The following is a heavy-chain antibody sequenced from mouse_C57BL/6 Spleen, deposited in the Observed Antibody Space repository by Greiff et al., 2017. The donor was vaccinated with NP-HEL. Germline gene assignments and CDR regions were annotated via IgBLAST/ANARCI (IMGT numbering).Heavy chain of an antibody. CDR3: AREDGNSFDY. D-gene: IGHD2-1*01. Sequence: EVLLVESGGGLVKPGASLKLSCAASGFTFSSYAMSWVRQTPEQRLEWVATISDGGSYTYYPDNVKGRSTISRDNAKNNLYLQMSHLKSEDTAMYYCAREDGNSFDYWGQGTTLTVSS. CDR2: ISDGGSYT. J-gene: IGHJ2*01. CDR1: GFTFSSYA. V-gene: IGHV5-4*01.